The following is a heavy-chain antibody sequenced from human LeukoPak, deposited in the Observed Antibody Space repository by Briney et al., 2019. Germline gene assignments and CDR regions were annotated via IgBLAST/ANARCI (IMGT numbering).Heavy chain of an antibody. V-gene: IGHV1-24*01. CDR2: FDPEDGET. D-gene: IGHD1-26*01. Sequence: ASVKVSCKVSGYTLTELSMHWVRQAPGKGLEWMGGFDPEDGETIYAQKFQGRVTMTEDTSTDTAYMELSSLRSEDTAVYYCATVPYGYSGSYFFNWGQGTRVTVSS. CDR3: ATVPYGYSGSYFFN. CDR1: GYTLTELS. J-gene: IGHJ4*02.